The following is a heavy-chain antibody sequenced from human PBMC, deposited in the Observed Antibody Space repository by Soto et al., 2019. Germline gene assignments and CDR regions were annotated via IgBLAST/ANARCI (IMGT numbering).Heavy chain of an antibody. J-gene: IGHJ5*02. D-gene: IGHD2-15*01. CDR3: ARGSRIVVVAADNWFDP. CDR2: IIPIFGTA. V-gene: IGHV1-69*12. CDR1: GGTFSSYA. Sequence: QVQLVQSGAAVKKPGSSVKVSCKASGGTFSSYAISWVRQAPGQGLEWMGGIIPIFGTANYAQKFQGRVTITADESTSTAYMELSSLRSEDTAVYYCARGSRIVVVAADNWFDPWGQGTLVTVSS.